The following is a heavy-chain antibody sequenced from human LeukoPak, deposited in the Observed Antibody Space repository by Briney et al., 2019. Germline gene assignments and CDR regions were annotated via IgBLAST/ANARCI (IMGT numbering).Heavy chain of an antibody. CDR2: ISGGGDAT. V-gene: IGHV3-23*01. CDR1: DFSFITYA. CDR3: ARDRAIAVDVGVDY. Sequence: GGSLRLSCAASDFSFITYAMSWVHQAPGKGLEWVSTISGGGDATYYADSVKGRFTISRDNSKNTLYLQMNSLRVEDTALYYCARDRAIAVDVGVDYWGQGTLVTVSS. D-gene: IGHD6-19*01. J-gene: IGHJ4*02.